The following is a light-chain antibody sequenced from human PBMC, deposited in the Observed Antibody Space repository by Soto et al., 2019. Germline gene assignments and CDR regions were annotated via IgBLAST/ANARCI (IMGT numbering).Light chain of an antibody. J-gene: IGLJ1*01. V-gene: IGLV2-14*01. CDR3: SSYTSSSTPPYV. Sequence: PQPSSVSRSPGQSFTISSTGTSSDVGGYNYVSWYQQHPGKAPKLMIYDVSNRPSGVSNRFSGSKSGNTASLTISGLQAEDEADYYCSSYTSSSTPPYVFGTGTKVTVL. CDR2: DVS. CDR1: SSDVGGYNY.